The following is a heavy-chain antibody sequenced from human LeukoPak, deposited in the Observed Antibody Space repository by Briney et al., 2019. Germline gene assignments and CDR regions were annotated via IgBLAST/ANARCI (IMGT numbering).Heavy chain of an antibody. D-gene: IGHD3-9*01. CDR1: GGSISSYY. CDR2: IYYSGST. Sequence: SETLSLTCTVSGGSISSYYWSWIRQPPGKGLEWIGYIYYSGSTNYNPSLKSRVTTSVDTSKNQFSLKLSSVTAADTAVYYCARGGLRYFDWSHWGQGTLVTVSS. V-gene: IGHV4-59*01. CDR3: ARGGLRYFDWSH. J-gene: IGHJ4*02.